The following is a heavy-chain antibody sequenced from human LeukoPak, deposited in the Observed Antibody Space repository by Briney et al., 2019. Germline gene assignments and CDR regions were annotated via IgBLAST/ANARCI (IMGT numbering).Heavy chain of an antibody. CDR3: ARDRMVRGVIIMVV. J-gene: IGHJ6*02. D-gene: IGHD3-10*01. V-gene: IGHV1-69*04. CDR2: IIPILGIA. CDR1: GGTFSSYA. Sequence: GSSVKVSCKASGGTFSSYAISWVRQAPGQGLEWMGRIIPILGIANYAQKFQGRVTITADKSTRTAYMELSSLRSEDTAVYYCARDRMVRGVIIMVVWGQGTTVIVSS.